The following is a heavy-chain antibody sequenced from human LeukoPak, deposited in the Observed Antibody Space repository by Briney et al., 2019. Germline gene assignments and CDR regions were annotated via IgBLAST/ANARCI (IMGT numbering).Heavy chain of an antibody. V-gene: IGHV1-2*02. D-gene: IGHD3-10*01. J-gene: IGHJ3*02. Sequence: GASVKVSCKASGYIFTGYYMHWVRQAPGQGLERMGWINPHNGGTNYAQKFQGRVTMTRDTSIDTAYMELSRLRSDDTGVYYCANALWFGEFSFDIWGQGTMVIVS. CDR3: ANALWFGEFSFDI. CDR1: GYIFTGYY. CDR2: INPHNGGT.